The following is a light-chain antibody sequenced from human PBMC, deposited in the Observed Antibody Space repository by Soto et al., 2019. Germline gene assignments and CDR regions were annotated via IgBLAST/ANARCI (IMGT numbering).Light chain of an antibody. CDR2: GAS. CDR1: QSISNS. J-gene: IGKJ2*01. Sequence: EIVMTQSPASLSVSPGETATLSCRASQSISNSLAGYQQKPGQAPSLLIYGASTRAPGIPARFSGSGSGTEFTLTISSLRSGDSSLYYCRQYNNWPPRTFGQGTKLEIK. V-gene: IGKV3-15*01. CDR3: RQYNNWPPRT.